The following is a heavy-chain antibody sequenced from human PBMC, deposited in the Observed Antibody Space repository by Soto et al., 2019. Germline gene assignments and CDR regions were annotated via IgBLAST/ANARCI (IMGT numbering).Heavy chain of an antibody. J-gene: IGHJ3*02. CDR3: ARTLFPVVVAATAGDDAFDI. CDR2: INSDGSST. V-gene: IGHV3-74*01. CDR1: GFTFSSYW. Sequence: EVQLVESGGGLVQPGGSLRLSCAASGFTFSSYWMHWVRQAPGKGLVWVSRINSDGSSTSYADSVKGRFTISRDNAKNTLYLQMNSLRAEDTAVYYGARTLFPVVVAATAGDDAFDIWGQGTMVTVSS. D-gene: IGHD2-15*01.